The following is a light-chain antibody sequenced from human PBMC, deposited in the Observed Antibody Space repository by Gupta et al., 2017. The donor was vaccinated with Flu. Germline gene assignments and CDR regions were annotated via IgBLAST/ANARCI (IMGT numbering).Light chain of an antibody. Sequence: SVTPGQPASISCRSSHSLVYSDGQTYLFWYRQRPGQPPQLLISEVSNPVHGVPERFRGSGSGTDFTLTISRVEAEDVGVYYCMQSIDRYSFGQGTRLEIK. CDR3: MQSIDRYS. CDR1: HSLVYSDGQTY. J-gene: IGKJ2*01. CDR2: EVS. V-gene: IGKV2D-29*01.